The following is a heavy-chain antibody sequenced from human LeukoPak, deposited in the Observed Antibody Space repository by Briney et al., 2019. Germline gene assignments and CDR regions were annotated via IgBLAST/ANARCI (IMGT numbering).Heavy chain of an antibody. Sequence: SETLSLTCTVSGGSISSSSYYWSWIRQPPGKGLEWIGYIYYSGSTNYNPSLKSRVTISVDTSKNQFSLKLSSVTAADTAVYYCATQNSSSWFDYWGQGTLVTVSS. CDR1: GGSISSSSYY. D-gene: IGHD6-13*01. J-gene: IGHJ4*02. CDR3: ATQNSSSWFDY. V-gene: IGHV4-61*05. CDR2: IYYSGST.